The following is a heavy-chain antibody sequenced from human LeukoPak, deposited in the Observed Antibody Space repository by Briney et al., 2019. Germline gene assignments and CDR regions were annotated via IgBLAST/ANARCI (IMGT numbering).Heavy chain of an antibody. V-gene: IGHV4-59*01. J-gene: IGHJ4*02. CDR3: ARYHGSSSWYWYFDY. Sequence: SETLSLTCTVSGGSISSYYWTWIRQPPGKGLEWIGCVYYSGSPNYNPSLKSRVTISVDTSKNQLSLKLSSVTAADTAVYYCARYHGSSSWYWYFDYWGQGTLVTVSS. D-gene: IGHD6-13*01. CDR1: GGSISSYY. CDR2: VYYSGSP.